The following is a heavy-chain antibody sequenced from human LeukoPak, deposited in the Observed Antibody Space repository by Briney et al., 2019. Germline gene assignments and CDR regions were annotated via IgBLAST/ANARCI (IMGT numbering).Heavy chain of an antibody. CDR3: ARRDYGGNVDY. V-gene: IGHV4-39*01. CDR1: GGSISSSRYY. Sequence: SETLSLTCTVSGGSISSSRYYWGWIRQPPGKGLEWIGSISYTGTTYYNPSLKSRITISVDTAKNQFSLRLSSVTAADTAVYYCARRDYGGNVDYWGQGTLVTVSS. D-gene: IGHD4-23*01. CDR2: ISYTGTT. J-gene: IGHJ4*02.